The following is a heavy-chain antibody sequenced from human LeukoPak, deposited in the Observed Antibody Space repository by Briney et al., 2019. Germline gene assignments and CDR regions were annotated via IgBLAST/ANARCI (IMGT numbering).Heavy chain of an antibody. CDR3: ARDRRRWGFDY. V-gene: IGHV3-7*01. CDR2: IKKDGSEK. CDR1: GFTFSSYW. D-gene: IGHD7-27*01. J-gene: IGHJ4*02. Sequence: GGSLRLSCAASGFTFSSYWMRWVRQAPGKGLEWVANIKKDGSEKYYVDSVKGRFTSSRDNAKNSLYLQMNSLRAEDTAVYYCARDRRRWGFDYWGQGTLVTVSS.